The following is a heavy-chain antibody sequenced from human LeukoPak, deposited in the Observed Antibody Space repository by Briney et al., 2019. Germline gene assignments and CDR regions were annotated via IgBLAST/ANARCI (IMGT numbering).Heavy chain of an antibody. CDR3: ARQAGAGLDF. CDR1: GGSIGTSDYH. V-gene: IGHV4-39*01. D-gene: IGHD6-13*01. Sequence: SETLSLTCIVSGGSIGTSDYHWGWIRQSPGKGLEWIGTIYYSGGTYYNPSLKSRVTISLDTSKSQFSLKLTSVTAADTAVYYCARQAGAGLDFWGRGTLVTVSS. J-gene: IGHJ4*02. CDR2: IYYSGGT.